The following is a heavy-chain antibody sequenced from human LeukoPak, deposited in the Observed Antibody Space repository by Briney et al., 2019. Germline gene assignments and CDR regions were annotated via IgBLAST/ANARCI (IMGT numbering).Heavy chain of an antibody. D-gene: IGHD2-15*01. V-gene: IGHV3-48*02. CDR2: ISSSSSTI. CDR3: ARDLLGYCSGGSCYDDNWFDP. CDR1: GYTFSRYW. J-gene: IGHJ5*02. Sequence: GGSLRLSCAASGYTFSRYWMNWVRQAPGKGLEWVSYISSSSSTIYYADSVKGRFTISRDNAKNSLYLQMNSLRDEDTAVYYCARDLLGYCSGGSCYDDNWFDPWGQGTLVTVSS.